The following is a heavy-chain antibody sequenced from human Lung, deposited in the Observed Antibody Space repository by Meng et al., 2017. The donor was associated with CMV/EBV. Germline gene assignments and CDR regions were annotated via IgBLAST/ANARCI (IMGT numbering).Heavy chain of an antibody. J-gene: IGHJ3*02. CDR1: GGTFASHT. Sequence: SVKVSXKTTGGTFASHTISWVRQAPGQRLEWMGRIIPFLDMTNYAQMFQGRISITADRSTSTAYMELNSLKSEDTAIYYCASGYCNGNSCHSAFDMWGPGTRVXVSS. D-gene: IGHD2-2*03. CDR3: ASGYCNGNSCHSAFDM. V-gene: IGHV1-69*02. CDR2: IIPFLDMT.